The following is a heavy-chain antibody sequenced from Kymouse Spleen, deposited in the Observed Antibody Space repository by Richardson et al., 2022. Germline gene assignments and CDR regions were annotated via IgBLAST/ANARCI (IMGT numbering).Heavy chain of an antibody. D-gene: IGHD1-20*01,IGHD1-7*01. J-gene: IGHJ6*02. CDR2: IRSKANSYAT. CDR3: TRHPYNWNGMDV. V-gene: IGHV3-73*02. Sequence: EVQLVESGGGLVQPGGSLKLSCAASGFTFSGSAMHWVRQASGKGLEWVGRIRSKANSYATAYAASVKGRFTISRDDSKNTAYLQMNSLKTEDTAVYYCTRHPYNWNGMDVWGQGTTVTVSS. CDR1: GFTFSGSA.